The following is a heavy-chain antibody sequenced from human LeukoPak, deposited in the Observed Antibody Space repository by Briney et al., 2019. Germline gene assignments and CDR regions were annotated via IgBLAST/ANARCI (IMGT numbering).Heavy chain of an antibody. D-gene: IGHD2-15*01. CDR3: SRDRPRGSRLDY. V-gene: IGHV4-59*01. CDR1: GGSISRDY. J-gene: IGHJ4*02. CDR2: IYYTGST. Sequence: SETLSPTCTVSGGSISRDYWSWIRQPPGKGLEWIGYIYYTGSTNYNPSLKSRVTISVNTSKNQFSLKLSSVTAADPAVYYCSRDRPRGSRLDYWGQGTLVTVSS.